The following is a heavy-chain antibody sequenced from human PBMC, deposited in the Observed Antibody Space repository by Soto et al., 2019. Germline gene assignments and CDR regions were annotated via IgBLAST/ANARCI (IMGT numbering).Heavy chain of an antibody. CDR2: VYYSGST. J-gene: IGHJ6*02. D-gene: IGHD4-17*01. CDR1: GASISGSSFY. V-gene: IGHV4-39*02. CDR3: ARELDYAAYPKGGGDYYYGMDV. Sequence: PSETLSLTCTVSGASISGSSFYWAWIHQLPGKGLEWIGCVYYSGSTFYNPSLKSRVTITMDTSKNQFSLKLTSVTAADTGVFYCARELDYAAYPKGGGDYYYGMDVWGRGTTVTVSS.